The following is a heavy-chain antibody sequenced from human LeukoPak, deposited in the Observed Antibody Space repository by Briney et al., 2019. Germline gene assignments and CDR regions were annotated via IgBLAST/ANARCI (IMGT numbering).Heavy chain of an antibody. CDR3: AREMATNTFQIDY. D-gene: IGHD5-24*01. Sequence: SGGSLRLSCAASGFTFSSYSMNWVRQAPGKGLEWVSSISSSSSYIYYADSVKGRFTISRDNAKNSLYLQMNSLRAEDTAVYYCAREMATNTFQIDYWGQGTLVTVSS. V-gene: IGHV3-21*01. CDR1: GFTFSSYS. CDR2: ISSSSSYI. J-gene: IGHJ4*02.